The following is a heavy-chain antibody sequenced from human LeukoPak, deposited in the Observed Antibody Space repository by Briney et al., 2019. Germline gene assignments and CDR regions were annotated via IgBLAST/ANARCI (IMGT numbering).Heavy chain of an antibody. CDR1: AFTPSRLW. CDR2: TRQDGTWT. J-gene: IGHJ1*01. CDR3: ARFGGPSTTLDH. Sequence: GGCLRLSWAASAFTPSRLWMSWVRPAPEGGLEWDGQTRQDGTWTNHVDSGKGRFSISTDTSKHPMYLQMNCVRVADTAVYYCARFGGPSTTLDHWGQGTWVT. D-gene: IGHD3-16*01. V-gene: IGHV3-7*01.